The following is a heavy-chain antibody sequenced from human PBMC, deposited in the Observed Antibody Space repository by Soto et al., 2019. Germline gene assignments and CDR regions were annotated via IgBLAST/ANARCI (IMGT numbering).Heavy chain of an antibody. CDR1: GYIFSDYG. Sequence: QVQVMQSGAEVKKPGDSVKVSCKTSGYIFSDYGINWVRQAPGQGLEWMGWISGYSGNANLAQKFQGRVTMTTDKITRTAYIELGGLGSGGKAVYFFGERTSGTTGGEVCLWGQGTLVTVSS. V-gene: IGHV1-18*04. D-gene: IGHD3-16*01. CDR2: ISGYSGNA. J-gene: IGHJ4*02. CDR3: GERTSGTTGGEVCL.